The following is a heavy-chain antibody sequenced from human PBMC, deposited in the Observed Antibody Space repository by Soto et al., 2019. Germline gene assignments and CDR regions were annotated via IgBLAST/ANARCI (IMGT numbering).Heavy chain of an antibody. J-gene: IGHJ3*02. Sequence: GGSLRLSCAASGFTFSRVWMSWVRQAPGKGLEWVSSISSSSSYIYYADSVKGRFTISRDNAKNSLYLQMNSLRAEDTAVYYCARWYYYDSSGYYQTPYAFDIWGQGTMVTVSS. CDR3: ARWYYYDSSGYYQTPYAFDI. D-gene: IGHD3-22*01. V-gene: IGHV3-21*01. CDR1: GFTFSRVW. CDR2: ISSSSSYI.